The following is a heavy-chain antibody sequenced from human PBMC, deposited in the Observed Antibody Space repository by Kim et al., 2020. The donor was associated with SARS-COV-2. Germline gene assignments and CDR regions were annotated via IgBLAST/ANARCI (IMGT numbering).Heavy chain of an antibody. CDR2: VNAGNGNT. CDR3: AREGGGSIGLGFDP. V-gene: IGHV1-3*01. CDR1: GYTFAPYA. Sequence: ASVKVSCKASGYTFAPYAVHWMRQAPGQSLQWMGWVNAGNGNTRYSQNFQGRVTITRDPSATSVYMELSSLTSEDTAVYYCAREGGGSIGLGFDPWGQVTLVIVYS. D-gene: IGHD3-16*02. J-gene: IGHJ5*02.